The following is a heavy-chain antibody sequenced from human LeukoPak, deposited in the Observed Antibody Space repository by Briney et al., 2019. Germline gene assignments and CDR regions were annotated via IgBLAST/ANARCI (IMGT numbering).Heavy chain of an antibody. Sequence: YPSETLSLTCTVSGGSISSGGYYWSWIRQPPGKGLEWIGYIYHSGSTYYNPSLKSRVTISVDRSKNQFSLKLSSVTAADTAVYYCARVPGYCSSTSCYRGDAFDIWGQGTMVTVSS. CDR1: GGSISSGGYY. CDR2: IYHSGST. D-gene: IGHD2-2*02. J-gene: IGHJ3*02. V-gene: IGHV4-30-2*01. CDR3: ARVPGYCSSTSCYRGDAFDI.